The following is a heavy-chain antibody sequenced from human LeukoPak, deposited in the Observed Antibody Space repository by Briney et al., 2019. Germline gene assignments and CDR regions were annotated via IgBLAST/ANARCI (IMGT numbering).Heavy chain of an antibody. J-gene: IGHJ4*02. Sequence: PSETLSLTCTVSGGSISSYYWSWIRQPPGKGLEWIGYIYYSGSTNYNPSLKSRVTISVDTSKNQFSLKLSSVTAADTAVYYCARSRGRNIVATMSTYYFDYWGQGTLVTVSS. V-gene: IGHV4-59*01. CDR2: IYYSGST. CDR3: ARSRGRNIVATMSTYYFDY. CDR1: GGSISSYY. D-gene: IGHD5-12*01.